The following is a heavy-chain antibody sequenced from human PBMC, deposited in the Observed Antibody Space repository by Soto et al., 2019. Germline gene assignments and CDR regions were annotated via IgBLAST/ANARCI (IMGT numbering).Heavy chain of an antibody. Sequence: VASVKVSCKISGYTLTELSMHWVRQAPGKGLEWMGGFDPEDGETIYAQKFQGRVTMTEDTSTDTAYMELSSLRSEDTAVYYCATFRGYYYGLDLWGQGTTVTVSS. CDR3: ATFRGYYYGLDL. CDR1: GYTLTELS. CDR2: FDPEDGET. V-gene: IGHV1-24*01. J-gene: IGHJ6*02.